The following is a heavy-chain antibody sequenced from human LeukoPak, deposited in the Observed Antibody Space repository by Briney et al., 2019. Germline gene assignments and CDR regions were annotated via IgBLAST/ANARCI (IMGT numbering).Heavy chain of an antibody. D-gene: IGHD2-2*01. V-gene: IGHV1-24*01. J-gene: IGHJ4*02. CDR2: FDPEDGET. CDR1: GYTLTELS. Sequence: ASVKVSCKVSGYTLTELSMHWVRQAPGKGLEWMGGFDPEDGETIYAQKFQGRVTMTEDTSTDTAYMELSSLRSDDTAMYYCATATSASVVPAAPDYWGQGTLATVSS. CDR3: ATATSASVVPAAPDY.